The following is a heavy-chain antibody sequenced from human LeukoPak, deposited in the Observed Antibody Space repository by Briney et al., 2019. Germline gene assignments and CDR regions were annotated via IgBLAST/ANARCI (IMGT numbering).Heavy chain of an antibody. Sequence: SETLSLTCTVSGGSISSYYWSWIRQPPGRGLEWIGYIYYSGGTNYNPSLKSRVTISVDTSKNQFSLKLSSVTAADTAVYYCARHLRQRSYYDSSGAFDYWGQGTLVAVSS. CDR3: ARHLRQRSYYDSSGAFDY. CDR2: IYYSGGT. V-gene: IGHV4-59*08. CDR1: GGSISSYY. D-gene: IGHD3-22*01. J-gene: IGHJ4*02.